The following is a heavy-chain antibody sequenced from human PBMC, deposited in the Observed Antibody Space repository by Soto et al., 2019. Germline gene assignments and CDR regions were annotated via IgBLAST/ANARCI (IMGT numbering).Heavy chain of an antibody. V-gene: IGHV1-46*01. Sequence: QVQLVQSGAEVKKPGASVKVSCKASGYSFTTYNIHWVRQAPGPGLEWMGVVNPSSGSTSYAQKYEGRVTLTSDTSTSTVYMELGSLRSEDAAVYYCARWAPDAFHVWGQGTLVTGSS. CDR2: VNPSSGST. CDR3: ARWAPDAFHV. CDR1: GYSFTTYN. J-gene: IGHJ3*01.